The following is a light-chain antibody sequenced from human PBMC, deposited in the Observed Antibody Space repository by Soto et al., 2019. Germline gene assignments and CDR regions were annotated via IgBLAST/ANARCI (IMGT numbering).Light chain of an antibody. CDR3: SSYTSSSTPYV. V-gene: IGLV2-14*01. Sequence: QSALTQPASVSGSPGQSITISCTGTSSDAGGYNYVSWYLQHPGKAPKLIIYDVSNRPSGVSNRFSGSKSGNTASLTISGLQAEDEADYYCSSYTSSSTPYVFGTGTKVTVL. J-gene: IGLJ1*01. CDR2: DVS. CDR1: SSDAGGYNY.